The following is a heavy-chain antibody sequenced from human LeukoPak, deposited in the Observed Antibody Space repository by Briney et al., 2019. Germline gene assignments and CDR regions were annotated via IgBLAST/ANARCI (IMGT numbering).Heavy chain of an antibody. J-gene: IGHJ5*02. D-gene: IGHD3-16*01. V-gene: IGHV3-49*04. CDR2: IRSKAYGGTT. Sequence: GGSLRLSCAASGFTFSSYGMNWVRQAPGKGLEWVGFIRSKAYGGTTEYAASVKGRFTISRDDSKSIAYLQMNSLKTEDTAVYYCTRDFVYANWFDPWGQGTLVTVSS. CDR3: TRDFVYANWFDP. CDR1: GFTFSSYG.